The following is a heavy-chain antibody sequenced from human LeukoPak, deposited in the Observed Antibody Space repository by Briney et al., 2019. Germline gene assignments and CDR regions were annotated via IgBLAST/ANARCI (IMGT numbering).Heavy chain of an antibody. Sequence: GESLKISCKGSGYRFTSYWIVWVRQMPGKGLEWMGMIYPGDSDTRYSPSFQGQVTISADKSISTAYLQWSSLKASDTAMYYCARQWGGSGQGYDYWGRGTLVTVSS. CDR2: IYPGDSDT. CDR3: ARQWGGSGQGYDY. D-gene: IGHD6-19*01. J-gene: IGHJ4*02. V-gene: IGHV5-51*01. CDR1: GYRFTSYW.